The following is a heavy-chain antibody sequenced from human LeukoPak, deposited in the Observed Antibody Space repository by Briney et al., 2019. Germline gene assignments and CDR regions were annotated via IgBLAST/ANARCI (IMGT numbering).Heavy chain of an antibody. CDR2: IYTSGST. CDR3: ARDRFLGYSSSWYDY. CDR1: GGSISSYY. J-gene: IGHJ4*02. V-gene: IGHV4-4*07. Sequence: SETLSLTCTVSGGSISSYYWSWIRQPAGKGLEWIGRIYTSGSTNYNPSLKSRVTMSVDTSKNRFSLKLSSVTAADTAVYYCARDRFLGYSSSWYDYWGQGTLVTVSS. D-gene: IGHD6-13*01.